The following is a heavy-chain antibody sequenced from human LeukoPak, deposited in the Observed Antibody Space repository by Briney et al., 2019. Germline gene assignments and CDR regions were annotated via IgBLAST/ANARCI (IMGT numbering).Heavy chain of an antibody. D-gene: IGHD6-19*01. CDR1: GFTFRSNW. CDR2: IRPDGSGS. J-gene: IGHJ3*02. V-gene: IGHV3-74*01. CDR3: ARDIIQLSSGWHDAFDI. Sequence: GGSLRLSCAASGFTFRSNWMHWVRQAPGKGLVWVSRIRPDGSGSNYADSVKGRFTISRDNAKNTVYLQMNSLRAEDTAVYYCARDIIQLSSGWHDAFDIWGQGTMVTVSS.